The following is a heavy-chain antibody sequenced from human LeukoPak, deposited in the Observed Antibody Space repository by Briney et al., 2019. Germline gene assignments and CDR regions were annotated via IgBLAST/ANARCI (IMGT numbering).Heavy chain of an antibody. CDR1: GYPFSAHF. J-gene: IGHJ4*02. Sequence: ASVKVSCKASGYPFSAHFMNWVRQAPGQGLEWMGNIDTTTGNPRYAQDFTGRFVFSLDTSVSTAYLQITSLKADDTAAYYCVRGTPTPGMDYWGQGTQVTVSS. CDR2: IDTTTGNP. V-gene: IGHV7-4-1*02. D-gene: IGHD3-10*01. CDR3: VRGTPTPGMDY.